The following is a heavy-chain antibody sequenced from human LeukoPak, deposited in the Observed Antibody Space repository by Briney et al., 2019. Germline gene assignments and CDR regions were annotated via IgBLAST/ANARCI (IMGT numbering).Heavy chain of an antibody. CDR2: IYYSGST. CDR3: ARDRSPRYSEGHDAFDI. CDR1: GGSISSGDYY. V-gene: IGHV4-30-4*08. J-gene: IGHJ3*02. D-gene: IGHD6-13*01. Sequence: SQTLSLTCTVSGGSISSGDYYWSWIRQPPGKGLEWIGYIYYSGSTYYNPSLKSRVTISVDTSKNQFSLKLSSVTAADTAVYYCARDRSPRYSEGHDAFDIWGQGTMVTVSS.